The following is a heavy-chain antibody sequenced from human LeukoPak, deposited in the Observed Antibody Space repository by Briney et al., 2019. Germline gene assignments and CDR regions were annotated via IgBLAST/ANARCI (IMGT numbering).Heavy chain of an antibody. J-gene: IGHJ4*02. CDR1: GVSISSYY. CDR3: ARMRMTTVVTPNGYFDY. D-gene: IGHD4-23*01. Sequence: PSETLSLTCTVSGVSISSYYWSWIRQPPGKGLEWIGYIYYSGSTNYNPSLKSRVTISVDTSKNQFSLKLSSVTAADTAVYYCARMRMTTVVTPNGYFDYWGQGTLVTVSS. V-gene: IGHV4-59*08. CDR2: IYYSGST.